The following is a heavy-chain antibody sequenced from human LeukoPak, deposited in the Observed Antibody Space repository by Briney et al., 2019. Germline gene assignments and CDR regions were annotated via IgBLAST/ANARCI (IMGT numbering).Heavy chain of an antibody. CDR2: INNEGSST. D-gene: IGHD4-17*01. CDR1: GFTFSNYW. J-gene: IGHJ5*02. CDR3: ARDRSIYGIEP. Sequence: GGSLRLSCAASGFTFSNYWMHWVRQAPGKGLVWVSRINNEGSSTTYADSVKGRFTISRDNAKNTLYLQMNSLRAEDTAVYYCARDRSIYGIEPWGQGTLVTVSS. V-gene: IGHV3-74*01.